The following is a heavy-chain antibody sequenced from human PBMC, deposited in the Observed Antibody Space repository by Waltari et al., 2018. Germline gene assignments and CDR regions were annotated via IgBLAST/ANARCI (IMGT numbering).Heavy chain of an antibody. CDR1: GFTFSSHA. D-gene: IGHD3-9*01. J-gene: IGHJ4*02. CDR3: ARDWRRSLEYLDWLLFALDY. CDR2: MSGSGDSV. V-gene: IGHV3-23*01. Sequence: ELQLLEAGGGLVQPGGSLRLSCGASGFTFSSHAMSWVRQAPGKGVEGVPAMSGSGDSVFYAASVKGRFTVSRDKSKNTLFLEMNSLRAEDTAVYFCARDWRRSLEYLDWLLFALDYWGQGTLVTVSS.